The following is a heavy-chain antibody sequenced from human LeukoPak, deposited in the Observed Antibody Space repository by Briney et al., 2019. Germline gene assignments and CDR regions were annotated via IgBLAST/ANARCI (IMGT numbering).Heavy chain of an antibody. J-gene: IGHJ4*02. CDR2: IYYSGST. CDR1: GGSISSYY. V-gene: IGHV4-59*12. CDR3: ARVEVRGVIFDY. Sequence: SETLSLTCTVSGGSISSYYWSWIRQPPGKGLEWIGYIYYSGSTNYNPSLKSRVTISVDTSKNQFSLKLSSVTAADTAVYYCARVEVRGVIFDYWGQGTLVTVSS. D-gene: IGHD3-10*01.